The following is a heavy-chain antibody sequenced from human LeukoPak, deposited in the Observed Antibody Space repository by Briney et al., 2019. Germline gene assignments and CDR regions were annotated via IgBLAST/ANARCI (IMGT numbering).Heavy chain of an antibody. J-gene: IGHJ4*02. CDR3: ARNVSYSFDY. V-gene: IGHV4-38-2*01. Sequence: PSETLSLTCDVSGYSIRSNYYWGWIRQPPGKGLEWIGNIYHSGSTYYNPSLKSRVTISVDTSKNQFSLKLSSVTAADTAVYYCARNVSYSFDYWGQGTLVTVSS. CDR1: GYSIRSNYY. CDR2: IYHSGST. D-gene: IGHD1-1*01.